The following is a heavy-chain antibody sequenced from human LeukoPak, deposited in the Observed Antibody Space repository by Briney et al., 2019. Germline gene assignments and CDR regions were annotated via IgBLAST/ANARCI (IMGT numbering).Heavy chain of an antibody. J-gene: IGHJ4*02. V-gene: IGHV3-7*01. D-gene: IGHD3-10*01. CDR2: IKQDGSEK. Sequence: PGGSLRLSCAAPGFTFSSYWMSWVRQAPGKGLEWVANIKQDGSEKCYVDSVKGRFTISRDNAKNSLYLQMNSLRTEDTAVYYCARERYGSGTRVRYFDYWGQGTLVTVSS. CDR1: GFTFSSYW. CDR3: ARERYGSGTRVRYFDY.